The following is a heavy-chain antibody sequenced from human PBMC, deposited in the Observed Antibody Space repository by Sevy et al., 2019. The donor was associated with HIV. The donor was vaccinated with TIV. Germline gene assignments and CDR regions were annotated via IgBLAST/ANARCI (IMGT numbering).Heavy chain of an antibody. J-gene: IGHJ5*02. Sequence: GGSLRLSCEASGFSFSNYEMNWVRQAPGKGLEWASYISSSGSTIYYADSVKGRFTISRDNAKNSLYLQMNRLRVEDTAVYHFARVDAYYDKRFDPWGQGTLVTVSS. V-gene: IGHV3-48*03. D-gene: IGHD3-22*01. CDR1: GFSFSNYE. CDR2: ISSSGSTI. CDR3: ARVDAYYDKRFDP.